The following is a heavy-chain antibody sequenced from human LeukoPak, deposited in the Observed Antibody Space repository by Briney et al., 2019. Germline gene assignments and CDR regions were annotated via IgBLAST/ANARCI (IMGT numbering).Heavy chain of an antibody. CDR2: IKQDGSEE. CDR3: ARDSNDFWSGYYTDPPRPYIDY. D-gene: IGHD3-3*01. CDR1: GFTFSTYW. V-gene: IGHV3-7*01. J-gene: IGHJ4*02. Sequence: GGSLRLSCAASGFTFSTYWMNWVPQAPGKGQEWVAIIKQDGSEEFYVDSVKGRFIISRDNAKNSLYLQMNSLRAEDTAVYYCARDSNDFWSGYYTDPPRPYIDYWGQGTLVTVSS.